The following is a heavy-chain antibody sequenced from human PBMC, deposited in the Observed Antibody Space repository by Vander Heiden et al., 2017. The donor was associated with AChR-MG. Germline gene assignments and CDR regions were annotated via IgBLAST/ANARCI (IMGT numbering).Heavy chain of an antibody. V-gene: IGHV3-9*01. Sequence: EVQLVESGGGLVQPGRSMRLACAASGFIFDDYAMHCGRQAPGTGLGWVSGIKWDGGSIGYADSVKGRFTISRDNAKNSLYLQMNGLRAEDTALYYCAKGGGLLWFGEVSRTYGMDVWGQGTTVTVSS. J-gene: IGHJ6*02. D-gene: IGHD3-10*01. CDR1: GFIFDDYA. CDR2: IKWDGGSI. CDR3: AKGGGLLWFGEVSRTYGMDV.